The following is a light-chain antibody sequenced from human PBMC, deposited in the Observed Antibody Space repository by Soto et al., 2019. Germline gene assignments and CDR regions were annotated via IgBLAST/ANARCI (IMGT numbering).Light chain of an antibody. CDR3: QQYNSYSQT. Sequence: DIQMTQSPSTLSASVGDRVTITCRASQSISSWLAWYQQKPGKAPKLLIYDASSLESGVPSRFSGSGSGPDFTLTISSLQPDDFATYYCQQYNSYSQTFGQGTKVEIK. J-gene: IGKJ1*01. V-gene: IGKV1-5*01. CDR1: QSISSW. CDR2: DAS.